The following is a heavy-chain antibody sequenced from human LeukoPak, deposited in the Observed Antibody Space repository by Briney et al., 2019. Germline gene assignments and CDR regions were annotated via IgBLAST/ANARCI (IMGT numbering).Heavy chain of an antibody. CDR3: ARDGNSDKGTYYFDY. CDR1: GGSISSYY. CDR2: IYYSGST. V-gene: IGHV4-59*12. J-gene: IGHJ4*02. D-gene: IGHD4-23*01. Sequence: SETLSLTCTVSGGSISSYYWSWIRQPPGKGLEWIGYIYYSGSTYYNPSLKSRVTISVDTSKNQFSLKLSSVTAADTAVYYCARDGNSDKGTYYFDYWGQGTLVTVSS.